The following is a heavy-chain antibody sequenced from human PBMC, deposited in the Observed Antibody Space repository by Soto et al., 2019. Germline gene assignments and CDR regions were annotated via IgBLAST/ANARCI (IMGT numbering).Heavy chain of an antibody. J-gene: IGHJ3*02. CDR1: GFTVSSNY. D-gene: IGHD6-13*01. Sequence: GSLRLSCAASGFTVSSNYMSWVRQAPGKGLEWVSVIYSGGSTYYADSVKGRFTISRDNSKNTLYLQMNSLRAEDTAVYYCARLAAAHAFDIWGQGTMVTVSS. V-gene: IGHV3-53*01. CDR2: IYSGGST. CDR3: ARLAAAHAFDI.